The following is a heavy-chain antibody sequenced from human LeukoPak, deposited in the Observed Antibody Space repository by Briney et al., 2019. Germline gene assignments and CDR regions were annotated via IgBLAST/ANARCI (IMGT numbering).Heavy chain of an antibody. CDR3: ARGYYYYYGMDV. CDR1: GGSFSGYY. Sequence: SETLSLTCAVYGGSFSGYYWSWIRQPPGNGLEWIGEINHSGSTNYNPSLKSRVTISVDTSKNQFSLKLSSVTAADTAVYYCARGYYYYYGMDVWGQGTTVTVSS. CDR2: INHSGST. V-gene: IGHV4-34*01. J-gene: IGHJ6*02.